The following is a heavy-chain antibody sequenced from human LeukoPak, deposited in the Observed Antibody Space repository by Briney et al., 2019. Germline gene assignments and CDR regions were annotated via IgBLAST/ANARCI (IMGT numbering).Heavy chain of an antibody. J-gene: IGHJ3*02. CDR1: GYTFTNYG. Sequence: GASVKVSCKASGYTFTNYGISWVRQAPGQGLEWMGWISAYNGNTNYAQKLQGRVTMTTDTSTNTAYMELRSLRSDDTAVYYCARDHERTTYSGSSNDAFDIWGQGTMVTVSS. D-gene: IGHD1-26*01. CDR2: ISAYNGNT. V-gene: IGHV1-18*01. CDR3: ARDHERTTYSGSSNDAFDI.